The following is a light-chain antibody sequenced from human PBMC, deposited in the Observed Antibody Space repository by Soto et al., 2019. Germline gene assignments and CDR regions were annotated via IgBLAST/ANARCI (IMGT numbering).Light chain of an antibody. CDR1: SSNIGAGYD. Sequence: QSVLTQPPSVSGAPGQRVTISCTGSSSNIGAGYDVHWYQQRPGTAPKLLIYINNDRPSGVPDRFSGSKSGTSASLAITGLQAEDEADYYCQSYDSSLSVSYVFGTGTKVTVL. J-gene: IGLJ1*01. CDR2: INN. V-gene: IGLV1-40*01. CDR3: QSYDSSLSVSYV.